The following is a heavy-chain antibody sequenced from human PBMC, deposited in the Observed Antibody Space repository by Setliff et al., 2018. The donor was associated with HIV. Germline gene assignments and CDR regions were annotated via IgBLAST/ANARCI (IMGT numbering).Heavy chain of an antibody. V-gene: IGHV3-74*01. CDR2: LNPEANYI. CDR3: VRDTFDGESIYYYYGKDV. CDR1: GLTFSTSW. J-gene: IGHJ6*02. D-gene: IGHD3-10*01. Sequence: PGGSLRLSCAASGLTFSTSWMQWVRQSPGEGLLWVARLNPEANYIHYADSVKGRFTISRDNAKNTLYLQMNSLRTEDTAVYYCVRDTFDGESIYYYYGKDVWGQGTTVTVSS.